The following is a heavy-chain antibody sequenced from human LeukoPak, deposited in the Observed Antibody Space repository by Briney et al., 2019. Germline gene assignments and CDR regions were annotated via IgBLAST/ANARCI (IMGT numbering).Heavy chain of an antibody. D-gene: IGHD6-13*01. J-gene: IGHJ4*02. Sequence: PGGSLRLSCAASGFTFSSYGMHWVRQAPGKGLEWVAFIRYDGSNKYYADSVKGRFTISRDNSKNTLYLQMNSLRAEDTAVYYCAKDWLVPEYSSSWHLQAGYWGQGTLVTVSS. CDR2: IRYDGSNK. CDR1: GFTFSSYG. CDR3: AKDWLVPEYSSSWHLQAGY. V-gene: IGHV3-30*02.